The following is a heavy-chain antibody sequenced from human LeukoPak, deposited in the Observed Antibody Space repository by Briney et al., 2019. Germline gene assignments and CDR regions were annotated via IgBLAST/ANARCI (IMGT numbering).Heavy chain of an antibody. Sequence: PSETLSLTCTVSGGSISSGDYYWSWIRQPPGKGLEWIGYIYYSGSTYYNPSLKSRVTISVDTSKNQFSLKLSSVTAANTAVYYCARDRSNGDYLFDYWGQGTLVTVSS. D-gene: IGHD4-17*01. CDR3: ARDRSNGDYLFDY. V-gene: IGHV4-30-4*08. CDR1: GGSISSGDYY. CDR2: IYYSGST. J-gene: IGHJ4*02.